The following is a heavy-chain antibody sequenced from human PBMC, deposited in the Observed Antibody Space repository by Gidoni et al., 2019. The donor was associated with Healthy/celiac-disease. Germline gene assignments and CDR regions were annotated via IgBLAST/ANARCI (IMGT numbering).Heavy chain of an antibody. J-gene: IGHJ4*02. V-gene: IGHV3-21*01. D-gene: IGHD3-9*01. CDR2: ISSRSRYI. Sequence: EVQLVESGGGRVKPGGSRSLPCAASGSNFSSDSMHWVRQAPGMGRECVSSISSRSRYIYSSDSVKCRFTISSDHAPTSLSLQLNSLSAEDTAVYSCASAPRGDILTGYLDYWGQGTLVTVSS. CDR1: GSNFSSDS. CDR3: ASAPRGDILTGYLDY.